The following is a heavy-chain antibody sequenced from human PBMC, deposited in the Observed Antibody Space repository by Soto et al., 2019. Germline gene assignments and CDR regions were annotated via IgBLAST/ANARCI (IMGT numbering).Heavy chain of an antibody. CDR3: ARHWGSIAIIGVICRQDGLDV. D-gene: IGHD3-22*01. J-gene: IGHJ6*01. V-gene: IGHV5-10-1*01. CDR1: GYSFSSYW. CDR2: IDPSDSYT. Sequence: GESLKISCKGSGYSFSSYWISWVRQMPGKGLEWMGRIDPSDSYTNYSPSFQGHVTISADKSISTAYLQWSSLKASDTAMYYCARHWGSIAIIGVICRQDGLDVWGQGTTVTVSS.